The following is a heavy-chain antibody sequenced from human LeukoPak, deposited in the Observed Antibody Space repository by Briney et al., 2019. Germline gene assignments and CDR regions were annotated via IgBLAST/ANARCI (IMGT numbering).Heavy chain of an antibody. CDR3: ARVSSIVVVPAAVWRYFDL. D-gene: IGHD2-2*01. J-gene: IGHJ2*01. V-gene: IGHV4-39*07. CDR2: IYYSGST. Sequence: SETLSLTCTVSGGSISSSSYYWGWIRQPPGKGLEWIGSIYYSGSTYYNPSLKSRVTISVDTSKNQFSLKLSSVTAADTAVYYCARVSSIVVVPAAVWRYFDLWGRGTLVTVSS. CDR1: GGSISSSSYY.